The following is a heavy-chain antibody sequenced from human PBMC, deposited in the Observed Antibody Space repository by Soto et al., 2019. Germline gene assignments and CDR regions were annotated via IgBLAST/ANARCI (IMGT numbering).Heavy chain of an antibody. D-gene: IGHD6-19*01. CDR1: GFTFSSYA. Sequence: GGSLRLSCAASGFTFSSYAMSWVRQAPGKGLVWVSRISVSGSSTNYADSVKGRFTISRDNAKNTLYLQMDSLRAEDTAVYYCATGNIAVAVRGLFDYWGQGTLVTVSS. CDR3: ATGNIAVAVRGLFDY. CDR2: ISVSGSST. J-gene: IGHJ4*02. V-gene: IGHV3-23*01.